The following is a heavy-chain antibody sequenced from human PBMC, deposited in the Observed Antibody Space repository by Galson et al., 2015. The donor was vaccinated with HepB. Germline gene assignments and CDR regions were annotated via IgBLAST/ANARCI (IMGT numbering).Heavy chain of an antibody. CDR1: GFTFSSYD. J-gene: IGHJ4*02. CDR2: LYTDETP. Sequence: SLRLSCAASGFTFSSYDMHWVRQAPGKGLEWVAVLYTDETPYYADSVKGRFTISRSDSNNTVFLQMNSLGADDTAVYYCARTLTSGVFDYWGQGTLVTVSS. V-gene: IGHV3-66*01. CDR3: ARTLTSGVFDY. D-gene: IGHD4-11*01.